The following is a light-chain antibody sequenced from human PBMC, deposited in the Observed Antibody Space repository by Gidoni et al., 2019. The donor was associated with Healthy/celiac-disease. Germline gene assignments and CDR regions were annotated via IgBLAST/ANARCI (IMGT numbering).Light chain of an antibody. CDR1: QSVSSY. V-gene: IGKV3-11*01. Sequence: EIAWTQSLATLSLSPGARATLSCRASQSVSSYLAWYLIYDASNRATGIPARFSGSGSGTDFTLTSSSLEPEDFAVYYCQQRSNFSFTFGPGTKVDIK. J-gene: IGKJ3*01. CDR3: QQRSNFSFT. CDR2: DAS.